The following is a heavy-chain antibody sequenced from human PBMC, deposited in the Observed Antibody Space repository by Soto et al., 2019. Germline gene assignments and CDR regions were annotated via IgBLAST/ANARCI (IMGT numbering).Heavy chain of an antibody. V-gene: IGHV3-30-3*01. J-gene: IGHJ3*02. CDR2: ISYDGSNK. CDR1: GFTFSSYA. CDR3: ARDRFQQLVLGAFDI. Sequence: QVQLVESGGGVVQPGRSLRLSCAASGFTFSSYAMHWVRQAPGKGLEWVAVISYDGSNKYYADSVKGRFTISRDNSKNTLHLQMNSLRAEDTAVYYCARDRFQQLVLGAFDIWGQGKMVTVSS. D-gene: IGHD6-13*01.